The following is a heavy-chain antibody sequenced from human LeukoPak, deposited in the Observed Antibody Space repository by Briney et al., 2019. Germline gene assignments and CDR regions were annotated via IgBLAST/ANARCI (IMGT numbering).Heavy chain of an antibody. CDR1: GDSVSSYDAA. J-gene: IGHJ4*02. Sequence: SQTLSLTCAISGDSVSSYDAAWDWIRQSPSRGLEWLERTYYRSKWYYDYAVSVKSQITLNPDTSKNQFSLQLNSVTPDDTAVFYCAREPSGHSGSFDSWGQGTLVTVSS. V-gene: IGHV6-1*01. CDR2: TYYRSKWYY. CDR3: AREPSGHSGSFDS. D-gene: IGHD4-23*01.